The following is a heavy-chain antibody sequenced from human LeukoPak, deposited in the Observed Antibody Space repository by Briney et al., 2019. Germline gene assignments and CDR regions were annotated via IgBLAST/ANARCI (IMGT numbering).Heavy chain of an antibody. V-gene: IGHV3-64D*06. CDR2: ISSNGDNT. J-gene: IGHJ4*02. CDR1: GFTFSTYV. Sequence: GGSLRLSCSVSGFTFSTYVMHWVRQAPEKGLEYVSAISSNGDNTYYADSVKGRFTISRDNSKNTQYLQMSSLRADDTAVYYCVRGTGYWGQGTLVTVSS. CDR3: VRGTGY.